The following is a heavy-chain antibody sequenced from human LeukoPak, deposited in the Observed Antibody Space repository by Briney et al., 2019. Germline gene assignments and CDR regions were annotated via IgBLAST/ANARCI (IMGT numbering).Heavy chain of an antibody. J-gene: IGHJ4*02. CDR3: ARGSAYYYDSSGFM. CDR1: GGSISSYY. D-gene: IGHD3-22*01. Sequence: SETLSLTCTVSGGSISSYYWIWIRQPPGKGLEWIGYIYYSGSTNYNPSLKSRVTISVDTSKNQFSLKLSSVTAADTAVYYCARGSAYYYDSSGFMWGQGTLVTVSS. CDR2: IYYSGST. V-gene: IGHV4-59*01.